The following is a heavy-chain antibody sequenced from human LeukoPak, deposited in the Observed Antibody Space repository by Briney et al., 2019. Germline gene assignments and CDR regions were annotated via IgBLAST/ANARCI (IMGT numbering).Heavy chain of an antibody. J-gene: IGHJ6*02. CDR3: ARALAVASQYYGMDV. CDR1: GYTFSNYY. D-gene: IGHD6-19*01. V-gene: IGHV1-46*01. CDR2: INPSGGNT. Sequence: ASVKVSCKASGYTFSNYYIYWVRQAPGQGLEWMGVINPSGGNTIYAQKFQGRVTTTRDTSTNTVYMKLTSLRPTDTAVFYCARALAVASQYYGMDVWGQGTTVTVSS.